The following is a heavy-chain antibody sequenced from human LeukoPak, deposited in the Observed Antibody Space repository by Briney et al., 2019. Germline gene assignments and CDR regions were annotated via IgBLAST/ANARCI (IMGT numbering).Heavy chain of an antibody. Sequence: PGGSLRLSCAASGFTFSSYDMHWVRQPTGKGLEWVSAIDTTGDTYYPGSVKGRFTISRENARNSLYLHMSSLAAGDTAMYYCARVYSDSGSYYDYWGQGTLVTVSS. CDR2: IDTTGDT. J-gene: IGHJ4*02. D-gene: IGHD3-10*01. CDR1: GFTFSSYD. CDR3: ARVYSDSGSYYDY. V-gene: IGHV3-13*04.